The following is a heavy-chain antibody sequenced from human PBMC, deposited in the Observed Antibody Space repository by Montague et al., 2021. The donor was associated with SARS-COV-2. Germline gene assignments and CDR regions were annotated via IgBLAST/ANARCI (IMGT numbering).Heavy chain of an antibody. V-gene: IGHV4-4*07. D-gene: IGHD2-2*02. CDR3: ARDRRYCSGTSCYTGYYYYFMDV. J-gene: IGHJ6*03. Sequence: SETLSLTCAVYGGSFSGYYWSWIRQPAGKGLDWIGRIYTSGSTDYNPSLKSRVNMSLDTSKNQFSLKLSSVTAADTAVYYCARDRRYCSGTSCYTGYYYYFMDVWGKGTTVTVSS. CDR1: GGSFSGYY. CDR2: IYTSGST.